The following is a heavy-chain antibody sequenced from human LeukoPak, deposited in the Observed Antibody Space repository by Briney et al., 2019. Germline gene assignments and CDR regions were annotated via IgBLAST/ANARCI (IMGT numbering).Heavy chain of an antibody. J-gene: IGHJ4*02. CDR1: GYTFTGYY. CDR3: ARDLSMVRGVTAFAY. Sequence: GASVKVSCKASGYTFTGYYMHWVRQAPGQGLEWMGGINPIFGTPNYAQRFQGRVTITADKSTSTAYMELSSLRSEDTAVYYCARDLSMVRGVTAFAYWGQGSLVTVSS. CDR2: INPIFGTP. V-gene: IGHV1-69*06. D-gene: IGHD3-10*01.